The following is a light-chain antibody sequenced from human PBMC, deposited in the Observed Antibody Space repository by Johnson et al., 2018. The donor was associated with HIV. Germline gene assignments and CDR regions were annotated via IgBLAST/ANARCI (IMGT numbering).Light chain of an antibody. CDR3: GPWDSSLRTGF. Sequence: SVLTQPPSVSAAPGQKVTISCSGSSSNIGNNYVSWYQQLPGTAPKLLIYDNNKRPSGIPDRFSGSKSGTSATLGITGLQTGDEADYYCGPWDSSLRTGFFGTGTKVTVL. J-gene: IGLJ1*01. CDR2: DNN. V-gene: IGLV1-51*01. CDR1: SSNIGNNY.